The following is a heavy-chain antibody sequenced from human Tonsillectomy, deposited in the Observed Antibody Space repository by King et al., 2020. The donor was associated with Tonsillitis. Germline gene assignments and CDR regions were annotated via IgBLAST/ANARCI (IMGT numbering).Heavy chain of an antibody. V-gene: IGHV4-39*07. CDR3: ARALPNYYDSSGYYGAFDY. J-gene: IGHJ4*02. CDR1: GGSISSSSYY. Sequence: QLQESGPGLVKPSETLSLTCTVSGGSISSSSYYWGWIRQPPGKGLEWIGSIYYSGSTYYNPSLKSRVTISVDTSKNQFSLKLSSVTAADTAVYYCARALPNYYDSSGYYGAFDYWGQGTLVTVSS. CDR2: IYYSGST. D-gene: IGHD3-22*01.